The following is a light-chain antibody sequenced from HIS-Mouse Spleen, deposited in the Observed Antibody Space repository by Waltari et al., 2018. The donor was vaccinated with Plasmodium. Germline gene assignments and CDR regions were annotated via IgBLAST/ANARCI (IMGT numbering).Light chain of an antibody. CDR2: DVR. CDR3: SSYTSSSTLV. V-gene: IGLV2-14*03. CDR1: SSDVGGYNY. J-gene: IGLJ1*01. Sequence: QSALTQPASVSGSPGQSITISCTGTSSDVGGYNYVSWYQQHPGKAPKLMIYDVRNRPAGVSNRFSGSKSGNTAPLTISGLQAEYEADYYCSSYTSSSTLVFGTGTKVTVL.